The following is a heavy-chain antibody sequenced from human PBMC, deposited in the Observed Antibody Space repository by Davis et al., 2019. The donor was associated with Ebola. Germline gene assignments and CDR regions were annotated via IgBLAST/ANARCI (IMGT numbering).Heavy chain of an antibody. J-gene: IGHJ4*02. CDR3: ARFNTITGEPYDY. CDR1: GGSVSSSRYH. Sequence: SETLSLTCTVSGGSVSSSRYHWGWIRQPPGKGLEWIGSMYYSGSTYNNPALRGRVTTSVDTSKNQFSLKLSSVTAADTAVYYCARFNTITGEPYDYWGQGTLVTVSS. V-gene: IGHV4-39*07. D-gene: IGHD7-27*01. CDR2: MYYSGST.